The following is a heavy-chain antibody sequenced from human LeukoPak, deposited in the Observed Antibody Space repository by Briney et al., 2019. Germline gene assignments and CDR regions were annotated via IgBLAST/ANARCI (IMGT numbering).Heavy chain of an antibody. CDR2: IKSKTDGGTT. D-gene: IGHD3-10*01. CDR1: GFTFSNAW. V-gene: IGHV3-15*01. Sequence: GGSLTLSCAASGFTFSNAWMSWVRQAPGKGLEWVGRIKSKTDGGTTDYAAPVKGRFTISRDDSKNTLYLQMNSLKTEDTAVYYCTTDKVWFGEFDAFDIWGQGTMVTVSS. J-gene: IGHJ3*02. CDR3: TTDKVWFGEFDAFDI.